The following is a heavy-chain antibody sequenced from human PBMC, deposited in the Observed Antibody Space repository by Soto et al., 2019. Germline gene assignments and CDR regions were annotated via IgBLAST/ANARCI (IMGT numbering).Heavy chain of an antibody. CDR1: GFTFSSYW. V-gene: IGHV3-74*01. J-gene: IGHJ3*01. D-gene: IGHD2-21*02. CDR3: GREGLGTAGCFDV. Sequence: PGESLRLSCAAPGFTFSSYWMHWVRQAPGKGLEWVSRIEGDGSSTTSADSVKGRFTVSRDDARNELYLQMSSLRADDTATYYCGREGLGTAGCFDVWGQGTMFTVSS. CDR2: IEGDGSST.